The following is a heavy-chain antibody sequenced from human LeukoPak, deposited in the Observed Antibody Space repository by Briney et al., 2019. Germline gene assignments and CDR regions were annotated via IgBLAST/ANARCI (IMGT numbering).Heavy chain of an antibody. CDR2: INPSGGSK. CDR1: GYTFTNYY. J-gene: IGHJ4*02. CDR3: ARDEARDGYTNYLDY. V-gene: IGHV1-46*01. Sequence: ASVKVSXKTSGYTFTNYYMHWVRQAPGQGLEGMGIINPSGGSKNYVQKFQGRVTMTRDTSTSTVSMELGSLRSEDTAVYYCARDEARDGYTNYLDYWGQGTLVTVSS. D-gene: IGHD5-24*01.